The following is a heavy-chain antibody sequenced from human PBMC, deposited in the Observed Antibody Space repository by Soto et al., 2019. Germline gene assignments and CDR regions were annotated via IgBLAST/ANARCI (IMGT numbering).Heavy chain of an antibody. CDR2: ISGSGGST. CDR1: GFTFSSYA. CDR3: AKAPGGWELLYGVY. Sequence: PGGSLRLSCAASGFTFSSYAMSWVRQAPGKGLEWVSAISGSGGSTYYADSVKGRFTISRDNSKNTLYLQMNSLRAEDTAVYYCAKAPGGWELLYGVYWGQGTLVTVSS. D-gene: IGHD1-26*01. V-gene: IGHV3-23*01. J-gene: IGHJ4*02.